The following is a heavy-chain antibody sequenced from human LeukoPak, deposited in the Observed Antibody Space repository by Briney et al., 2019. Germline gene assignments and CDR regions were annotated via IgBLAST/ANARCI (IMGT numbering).Heavy chain of an antibody. V-gene: IGHV4-31*03. D-gene: IGHD3-10*01. CDR2: IYYSGST. J-gene: IGHJ5*02. Sequence: SETLSLTCTVSSGSISSGGYYWSWIRQHPGKGLEWIGYIYYSGSTYYNPSLKSRVTISVDTSKNQFSLKLSSVTAADTAVYYCARELHYYGSGRYDNWFDPWGQGTLVTVSS. CDR1: SGSISSGGYY. CDR3: ARELHYYGSGRYDNWFDP.